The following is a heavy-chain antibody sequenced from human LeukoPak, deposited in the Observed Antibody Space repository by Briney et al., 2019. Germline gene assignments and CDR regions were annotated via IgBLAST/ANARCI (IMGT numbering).Heavy chain of an antibody. CDR1: GFTFDDYA. CDR3: ARGNWFDP. Sequence: GRSLRLSCAASGFTFDDYAMHWVRQAPGKGLEWVSGISWNSGSIGYADSVKGRFTISRDNAKNSLYLQMNSLRAEDTAVYYCARGNWFDPWGQGTLVTVSS. V-gene: IGHV3-9*01. CDR2: ISWNSGSI. J-gene: IGHJ5*02.